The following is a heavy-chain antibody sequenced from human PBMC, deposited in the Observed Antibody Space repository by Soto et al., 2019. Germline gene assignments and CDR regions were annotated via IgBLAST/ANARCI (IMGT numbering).Heavy chain of an antibody. Sequence: SVKVSCKASGGTFSSYAISWVRQAPGQGLEWMGGIIPIFGTANYAQKFQGRVTITADESTSTAYMELSSLRSENTAVYYCARDRAVAGTNYYYGMDVCGQGTTVTVSS. V-gene: IGHV1-69*13. D-gene: IGHD6-19*01. J-gene: IGHJ6*02. CDR1: GGTFSSYA. CDR3: ARDRAVAGTNYYYGMDV. CDR2: IIPIFGTA.